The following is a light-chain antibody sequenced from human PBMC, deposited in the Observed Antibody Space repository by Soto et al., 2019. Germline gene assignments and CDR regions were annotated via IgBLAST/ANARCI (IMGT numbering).Light chain of an antibody. CDR1: QRVSDK. CDR3: QQYNDWPSLT. J-gene: IGKJ3*01. CDR2: GAS. Sequence: EIVMTQSPATLSVSPGERATLSCRASQRVSDKLAWYQQKPGQPPSLLIYGASTRATGIPARFSGSGSGTEFTLTISSLQSEDVAVYYCQQYNDWPSLTFGPGTKVDIK. V-gene: IGKV3-15*01.